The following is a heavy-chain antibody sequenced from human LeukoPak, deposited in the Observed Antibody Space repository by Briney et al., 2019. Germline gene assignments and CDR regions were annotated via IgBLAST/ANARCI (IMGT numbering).Heavy chain of an antibody. D-gene: IGHD2/OR15-2a*01. CDR2: IKSDGGT. Sequence: GGSLRLSCAASGFAFSVSWMHWVRQAPGKGLVGVSVIKSDGGTAYADSVKGRFTISRDNAKNTVYLQMNSLRDEDTAVYYCAKDYFGSLEYWGQGTLVTVSS. V-gene: IGHV3-74*03. CDR3: AKDYFGSLEY. J-gene: IGHJ4*02. CDR1: GFAFSVSW.